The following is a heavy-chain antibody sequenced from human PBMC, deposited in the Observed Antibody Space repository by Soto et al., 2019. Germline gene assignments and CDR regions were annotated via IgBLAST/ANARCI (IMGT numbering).Heavy chain of an antibody. V-gene: IGHV5-10-1*01. Sequence: GESLKISCKGSGYSFAGYWITWVRQKPGKGLEWMGRIDPSDSQTCYSPSFRGHVTISVTKSITTVFLQWSSLRASDTAMYYCARQIYDSDTGPNFQYYFDSWGQGTPVTVSS. J-gene: IGHJ4*02. CDR3: ARQIYDSDTGPNFQYYFDS. D-gene: IGHD3-22*01. CDR1: GYSFAGYW. CDR2: IDPSDSQT.